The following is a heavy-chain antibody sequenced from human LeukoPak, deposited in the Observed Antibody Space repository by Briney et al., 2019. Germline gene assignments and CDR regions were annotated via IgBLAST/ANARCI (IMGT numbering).Heavy chain of an antibody. V-gene: IGHV3-21*04. D-gene: IGHD2/OR15-2a*01. CDR3: ARTSTSPLAYYYYGMDV. CDR2: ISSSSSYI. CDR1: GFTFSSYS. J-gene: IGHJ6*02. Sequence: GGSLRLSCAASGFTFSSYSMNWVRQAPGKGLEWVSSISSSSSYIYYADSVKGRFTISRDNAKNSLYLQMNSLRAEDTAVYYCARTSTSPLAYYYYGMDVWGQGTTVTVSS.